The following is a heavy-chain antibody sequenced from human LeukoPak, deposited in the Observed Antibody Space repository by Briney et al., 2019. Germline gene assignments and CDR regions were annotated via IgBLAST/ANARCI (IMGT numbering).Heavy chain of an antibody. CDR2: ISYDGSNK. CDR1: GFTFSSYA. V-gene: IGHV3-30-3*01. D-gene: IGHD2-2*01. Sequence: QAGGSLRLSCAASGFTFSSYAMHWVRQAPGKGLEWVAVISYDGSNKYYADSVKGRFTISRDNSKNTLYLQMNSLRAEDTAVYYCARALRGRVPASWRTQLTAAVDYWGQGTLVTVSS. J-gene: IGHJ4*02. CDR3: ARALRGRVPASWRTQLTAAVDY.